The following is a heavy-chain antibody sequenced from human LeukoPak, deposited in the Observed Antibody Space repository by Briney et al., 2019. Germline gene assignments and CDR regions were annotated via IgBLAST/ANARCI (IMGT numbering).Heavy chain of an antibody. D-gene: IGHD5-12*01. CDR2: IHYSGST. J-gene: IGHJ6*03. Sequence: PSETLSLTCTVSGGSISSYYWSWIRQPPGKGVEWIGYIHYSGSTNYNPSLKSRVTISVDTSKNQLSLKVSSVTAADTAVYYCAKGSGYEAQYYYYYMDVWGKGTTVTISS. V-gene: IGHV4-59*01. CDR3: AKGSGYEAQYYYYYMDV. CDR1: GGSISSYY.